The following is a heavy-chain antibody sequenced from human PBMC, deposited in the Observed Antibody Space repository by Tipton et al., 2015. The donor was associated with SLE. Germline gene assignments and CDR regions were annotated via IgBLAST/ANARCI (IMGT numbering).Heavy chain of an antibody. CDR2: ISSSSSYT. J-gene: IGHJ6*02. Sequence: SLRLSCAASGFTFSDYYMSWIRQAPGKGLEWVSYISSSSSYTNYADSVKGRFTISRDNAKNSLYLQMNSLRAEDTAVYYCAREAGTTPYYYYGMDVWGQGTTVTVSS. V-gene: IGHV3-11*06. CDR3: AREAGTTPYYYYGMDV. D-gene: IGHD1-7*01. CDR1: GFTFSDYY.